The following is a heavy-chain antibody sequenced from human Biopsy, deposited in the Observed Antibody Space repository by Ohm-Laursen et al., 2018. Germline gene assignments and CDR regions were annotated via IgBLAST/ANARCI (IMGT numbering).Heavy chain of an antibody. D-gene: IGHD6-19*01. CDR1: GGSISGSS. CDR3: AKHGSGWTGDDALHI. CDR2: ISYSGST. Sequence: TLSLTCAVSGGSISGSSWSWIRQAPGRGLEWVGYISYSGSTSNNPSLKSQITISVDTSKNQIFLKVTSVTAADTAVYYCAKHGSGWTGDDALHIWGQGTMVTVSS. V-gene: IGHV4-59*08. J-gene: IGHJ3*02.